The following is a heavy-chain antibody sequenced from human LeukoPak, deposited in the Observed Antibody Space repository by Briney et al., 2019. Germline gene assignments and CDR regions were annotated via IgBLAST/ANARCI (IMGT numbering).Heavy chain of an antibody. CDR2: IYTSGST. CDR1: GGSISSYY. J-gene: IGHJ4*02. V-gene: IGHV4-4*07. Sequence: SETLSLTCTVSGGSISSYYWSWIRQPAGKGLEWIGRIYTSGSTNYNPSLKSRVTMSVDTSKNQFSLKLSSVTAADTAVYYCARGGQWLVLSSFDYWGQGTLVTVSS. D-gene: IGHD6-19*01. CDR3: ARGGQWLVLSSFDY.